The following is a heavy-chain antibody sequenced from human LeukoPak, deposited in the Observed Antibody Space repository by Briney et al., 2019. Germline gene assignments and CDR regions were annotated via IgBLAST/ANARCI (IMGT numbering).Heavy chain of an antibody. V-gene: IGHV3-48*01. CDR2: ISSSSSTI. CDR3: ARVSGNDY. Sequence: PGGSLRLSCAASGFTFSSYSMNWVRQAPGKGLEWVSYISSSSSTIYYADSVKGRFTISRDNAKNSLYLQMNSLRAEDTAVYYCARVSGNDYWGQGTPVTVSS. J-gene: IGHJ4*02. CDR1: GFTFSSYS.